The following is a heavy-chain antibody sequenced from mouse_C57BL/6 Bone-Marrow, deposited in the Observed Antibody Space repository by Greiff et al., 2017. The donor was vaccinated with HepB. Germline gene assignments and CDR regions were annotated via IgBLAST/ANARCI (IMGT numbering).Heavy chain of an antibody. CDR1: GYTFTSYW. V-gene: IGHV1-64*01. CDR2: IHPNSGST. J-gene: IGHJ2*01. CDR3: ASPGSSFYYFDY. D-gene: IGHD1-1*01. Sequence: QVHVKQPGAELVKPGASVKLSCKASGYTFTSYWMHWVKQRPGQGLEWIGMIHPNSGSTNYNEKFKSKATLTVDKSSSTAYMQLSSLTSEDSAVYYCASPGSSFYYFDYWGQGTTLTVSS.